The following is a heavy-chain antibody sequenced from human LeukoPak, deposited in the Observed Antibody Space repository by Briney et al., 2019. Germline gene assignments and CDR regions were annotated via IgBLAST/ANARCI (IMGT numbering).Heavy chain of an antibody. CDR1: GFTFSSYA. D-gene: IGHD3-10*01. J-gene: IGHJ4*02. V-gene: IGHV3-30*18. CDR2: ISYDGSNT. CDR3: ANENYYGSGSYADH. Sequence: PGGSLRLSCAASGFTFSSYAMSWVRQAPGKGLEWVAIISYDGSNTYYADSVKGRFTISRDNSKNTLYLQMNSLRAEDTAVYYCANENYYGSGSYADHWGQGTLVTVSS.